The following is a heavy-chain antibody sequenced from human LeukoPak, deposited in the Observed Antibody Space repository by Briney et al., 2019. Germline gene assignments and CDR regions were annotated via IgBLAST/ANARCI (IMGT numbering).Heavy chain of an antibody. V-gene: IGHV3-15*01. Sequence: GGSLRLSCAASGFTFSNAWMSWVRQAPGKGLEWVGRIKSKTDGGTTDYAAPVKGRFTISRDDSKNTLYLQMNSLKTEDTAVYYCARGDFWSGYEYYYYYMDVWGKGTTVTVSS. D-gene: IGHD3-3*01. CDR3: ARGDFWSGYEYYYYYMDV. J-gene: IGHJ6*03. CDR1: GFTFSNAW. CDR2: IKSKTDGGTT.